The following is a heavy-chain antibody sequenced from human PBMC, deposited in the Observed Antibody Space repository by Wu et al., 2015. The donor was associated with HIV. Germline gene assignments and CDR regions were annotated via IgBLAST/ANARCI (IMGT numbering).Heavy chain of an antibody. CDR3: AREGVDAFDP. D-gene: IGHD5-12*01. V-gene: IGHV1-8*01. J-gene: IGHJ5*02. CDR2: MNPNSGNT. CDR1: GYTFTSHD. Sequence: QVQLVQSGAEVKKPGASVKVSCKDSGYTFTSHDINWVRQATGQGLEWMGWMNPNSGNTGYAQKFQGRVIMTTDTSTSTAYMELRSLKSDDTAVYYCAREGVDAFDPWGQGTLVTVSS.